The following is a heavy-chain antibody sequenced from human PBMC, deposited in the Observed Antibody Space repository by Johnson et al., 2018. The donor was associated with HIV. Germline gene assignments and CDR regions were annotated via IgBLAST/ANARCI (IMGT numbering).Heavy chain of an antibody. J-gene: IGHJ3*02. CDR2: IYSGGNT. CDR3: TRAEWHDAFDI. V-gene: IGHV3-66*01. CDR1: GFTFSSYA. D-gene: IGHD1-14*01. Sequence: VQLVESGGGLVQPGGSLRLSCAASGFTFSSYAMHWVRQAPGKGLEWVSIIYSGGNTYYAYSVKGRFTISRDNSKSIAYLQMNSLKTEDTAVYYCTRAEWHDAFDIWGQGTMVTVSS.